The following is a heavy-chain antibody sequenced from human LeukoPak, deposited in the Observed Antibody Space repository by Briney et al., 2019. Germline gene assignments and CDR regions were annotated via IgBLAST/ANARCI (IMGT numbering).Heavy chain of an antibody. Sequence: GASVKVSCKASGGTFSSYAISWVRQAPGQGLEWMGRIIPILGIANYAQKFQGRVTITADKSTSTAYMKLSSLRSEDTAVYYCARDKRSVVVPNYYYYGMDVWGQGTTVTVSS. CDR3: ARDKRSVVVPNYYYYGMDV. V-gene: IGHV1-69*04. J-gene: IGHJ6*02. D-gene: IGHD2-2*01. CDR2: IIPILGIA. CDR1: GGTFSSYA.